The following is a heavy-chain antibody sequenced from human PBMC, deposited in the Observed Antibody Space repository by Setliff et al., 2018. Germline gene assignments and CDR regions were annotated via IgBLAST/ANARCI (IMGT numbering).Heavy chain of an antibody. Sequence: PSETLSLTCTVSGDSISSRHYYWSWIRQPAGKGLEWIGQIYTSWSTNYNPSLKSRVTISVDTSKNQFSLKLDSVTAADTAVYYCARPMVRGLTSRFCFDPWGQGTLVTVSS. CDR1: GDSISSRHYY. CDR3: ARPMVRGLTSRFCFDP. D-gene: IGHD3-10*01. V-gene: IGHV4-61*09. J-gene: IGHJ5*02. CDR2: IYTSWST.